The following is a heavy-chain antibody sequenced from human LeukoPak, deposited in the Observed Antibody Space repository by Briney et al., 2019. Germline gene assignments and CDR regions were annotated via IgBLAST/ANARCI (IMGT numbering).Heavy chain of an antibody. V-gene: IGHV4-39*01. J-gene: IGHJ5*02. CDR1: GGSISSTKTC. CDR3: ARHYGP. CDR2: ICYTGNT. D-gene: IGHD3-10*01. Sequence: SETLSLTCAVSGGSISSTKTCGDWIRQPPGKGMEWIGTICYTGNTYYKPSLKSRVTISVDSSKNQFSLKLNSVTAADTAVYYCARHYGPWGQGTLVTVSS.